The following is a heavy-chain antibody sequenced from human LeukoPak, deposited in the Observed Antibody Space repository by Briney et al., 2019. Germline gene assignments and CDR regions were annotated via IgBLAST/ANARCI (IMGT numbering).Heavy chain of an antibody. CDR2: IRSKANNYAT. Sequence: GGSLRLSCAASGFTFSNYGMSWVRQASGKGLEWVGRIRSKANNYATAYAASVKGMFTISRDDSKNTAYLQMNSLKTEDTAVYYCTRTTQEGMDVWGQGTTVTVSS. J-gene: IGHJ6*02. D-gene: IGHD4-11*01. CDR3: TRTTQEGMDV. CDR1: GFTFSNYG. V-gene: IGHV3-73*01.